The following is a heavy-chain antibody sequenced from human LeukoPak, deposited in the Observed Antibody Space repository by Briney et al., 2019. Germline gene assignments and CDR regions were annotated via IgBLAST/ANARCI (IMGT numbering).Heavy chain of an antibody. J-gene: IGHJ4*02. V-gene: IGHV3-30-3*01. Sequence: GGSLRLSCAASGFTFSSYAMHWVRQAPGKGLEWVAVISYDGSNKYYADSVKGRFTISRDNSKNTLYLRMNSLRAEDTAVYYCARGHAQWLFKTQADYWGQGTLVTVSS. CDR3: ARGHAQWLFKTQADY. CDR2: ISYDGSNK. CDR1: GFTFSSYA. D-gene: IGHD6-19*01.